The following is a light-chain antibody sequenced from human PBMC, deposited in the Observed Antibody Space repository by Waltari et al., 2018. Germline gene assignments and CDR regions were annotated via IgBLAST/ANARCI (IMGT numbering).Light chain of an antibody. CDR1: QSVSSSY. J-gene: IGKJ1*01. CDR3: QQYGSSPSWT. Sequence: EIVLTQFPSTLSLSPGDRANHSCRASQSVSSSYLAWYQQKPGQAPRLLIYGASSRATGIPDRFSGSGSGTDFTLTISRLEPEDFAVYYCQQYGSSPSWTFGQGTKVEIK. CDR2: GAS. V-gene: IGKV3-20*01.